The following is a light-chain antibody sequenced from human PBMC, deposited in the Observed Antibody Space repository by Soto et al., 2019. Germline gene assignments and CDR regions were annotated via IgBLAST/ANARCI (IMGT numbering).Light chain of an antibody. V-gene: IGKV3-20*01. CDR1: QSVSSSY. CDR2: GAS. J-gene: IGKJ2*01. Sequence: EIVLTQSPGTLSLSPGERATLSCRASQSVSSSYLAWYQLKPGQAPRLLIYGASSRATGIPDRFSGSGSGTDFTLTISRLEPVDFAVYYCQQYGSSPKTFGQGTKLEIK. CDR3: QQYGSSPKT.